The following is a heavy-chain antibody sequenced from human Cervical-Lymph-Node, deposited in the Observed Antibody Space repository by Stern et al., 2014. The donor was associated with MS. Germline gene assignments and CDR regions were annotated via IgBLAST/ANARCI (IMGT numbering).Heavy chain of an antibody. V-gene: IGHV4-61*02. J-gene: IGHJ4*02. CDR1: GAPIRSGHYY. CDR3: ARARGQTLFDY. CDR2: ISPTEIT. Sequence: VQLVESGPGLVTPSQTLSLTCTVSGAPIRSGHYYWTWIRQPAGKGLEWIGRISPTEITNYNPSLKSRVTMSVNTSKNQFSLTLTSVTAADTAVYYCARARGQTLFDYWGQGTLVTVSS.